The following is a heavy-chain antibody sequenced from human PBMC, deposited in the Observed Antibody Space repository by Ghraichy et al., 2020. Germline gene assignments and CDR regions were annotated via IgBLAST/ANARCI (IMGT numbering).Heavy chain of an antibody. V-gene: IGHV4-39*02. CDR3: HSVSRFLNWFDP. Sequence: SETLSLTCTVSGGSIRSTNDYWAWIRQPPGKGLEWIGSVHYSKTTYYNPSLRSRVTISADTSKNHFSLKVTSMTAADTAVYSRHSVSRFLNWFDPWGQGTLVIVSS. D-gene: IGHD3-3*01. CDR1: GGSIRSTNDY. J-gene: IGHJ5*02. CDR2: VHYSKTT.